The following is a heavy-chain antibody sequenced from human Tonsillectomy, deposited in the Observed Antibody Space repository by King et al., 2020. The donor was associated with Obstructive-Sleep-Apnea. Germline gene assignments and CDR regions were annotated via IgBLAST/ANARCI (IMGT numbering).Heavy chain of an antibody. CDR3: VKDKNSGWYVDYFDY. D-gene: IGHD6-19*01. Sequence: VQLVESGGGLVQPGRSLRLSCTASGFTFDDYAMHWVRQAPGKGLEWVSGISWNSGSIGYADSVKGRFTISRDSGKNSLYLQMNSLRPEDTAFYYCVKDKNSGWYVDYFDYWGQGTLVTVSS. J-gene: IGHJ4*02. CDR1: GFTFDDYA. V-gene: IGHV3-9*01. CDR2: ISWNSGSI.